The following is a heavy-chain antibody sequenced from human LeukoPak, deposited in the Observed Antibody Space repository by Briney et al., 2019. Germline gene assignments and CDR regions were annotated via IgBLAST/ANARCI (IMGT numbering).Heavy chain of an antibody. Sequence: PGGSLRLSCAASGFTFSDYYMSWIRQAPGKGLEWVSYISSSSSYTNYADSVKGRFTISRDNAKNSLYLQMNSLRAEDTAVYYCARGAYYYDSSRSGAFDIWGQGTMVTVSS. CDR3: ARGAYYYDSSRSGAFDI. V-gene: IGHV3-11*05. CDR1: GFTFSDYY. J-gene: IGHJ3*02. CDR2: ISSSSSYT. D-gene: IGHD3-22*01.